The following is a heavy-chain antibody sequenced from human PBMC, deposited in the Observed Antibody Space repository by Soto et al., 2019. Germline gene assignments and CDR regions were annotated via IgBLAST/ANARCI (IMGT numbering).Heavy chain of an antibody. V-gene: IGHV1-3*04. CDR1: GYTFTNYA. CDR3: ARGGGGFSFGELPFFDY. Sequence: QVQLVQSGAEEKKPGASVKVSCKASGYTFTNYAIHWVRQAPGQRLEWMGWINTANGNTQYSQKFQGRLTIIRETSANTVNMDLSTLRSEDTAIYYCARGGGGFSFGELPFFDYWGQGALVTVSS. D-gene: IGHD3-16*02. J-gene: IGHJ4*02. CDR2: INTANGNT.